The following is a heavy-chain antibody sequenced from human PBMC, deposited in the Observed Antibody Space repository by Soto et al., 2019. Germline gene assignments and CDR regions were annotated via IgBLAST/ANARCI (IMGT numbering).Heavy chain of an antibody. CDR1: GFTFSSYG. CDR3: ARGRKDDYGDPGDVDY. J-gene: IGHJ4*02. V-gene: IGHV3-64*01. Sequence: EVQLVESGGGLVQPGGSVRLSCAASGFTFSSYGMHWVRQAPGKGLEYVSAITGNGGSTYYANSVKGRFTISRDNSKNTLYLQMGGLRADDMAVYYCARGRKDDYGDPGDVDYWGQGTLVTVSS. D-gene: IGHD4-17*01. CDR2: ITGNGGST.